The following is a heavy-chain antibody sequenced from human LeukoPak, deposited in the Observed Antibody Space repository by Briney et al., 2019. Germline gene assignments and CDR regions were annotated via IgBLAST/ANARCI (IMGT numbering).Heavy chain of an antibody. D-gene: IGHD2-15*01. CDR2: IYHSGST. CDR3: ARLWSTYCSGGSCPHQPNY. Sequence: SEALSLTCAVSGGSISSSNWWSWVRQPPGKGLEWIGEIYHSGSTNYNPSLKSRVTISVRTSKNQFSLKLSSVTAADTAVYYCARLWSTYCSGGSCPHQPNYWGQGTLATVSS. J-gene: IGHJ4*02. V-gene: IGHV4-4*02. CDR1: GGSISSSNW.